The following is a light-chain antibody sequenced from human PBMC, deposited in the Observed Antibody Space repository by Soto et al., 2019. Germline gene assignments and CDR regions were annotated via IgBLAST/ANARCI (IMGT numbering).Light chain of an antibody. Sequence: EILLTQSPGTLSLSPSETATLSCRASQGVRYNYLAWYQQRPGQPPRLLIYAAASRASGIPDRFSGSVSGTDFTLTIRSLEPEDFAVYFCQQYNNWPLTFGQGTRLEIK. CDR1: QGVRYNY. J-gene: IGKJ5*01. V-gene: IGKV3-20*01. CDR2: AAA. CDR3: QQYNNWPLT.